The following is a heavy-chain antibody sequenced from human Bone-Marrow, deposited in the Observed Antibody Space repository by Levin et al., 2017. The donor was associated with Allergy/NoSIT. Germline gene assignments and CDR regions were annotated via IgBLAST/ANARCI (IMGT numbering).Heavy chain of an antibody. CDR1: GGSISSYY. D-gene: IGHD6-13*01. CDR2: IYYSGST. V-gene: IGHV4-59*01. Sequence: SETLSLTCTVSGGSISSYYWSWIRQPPGKGLEWIGYIYYSGSTNYNPSLKSRVTISVDTSKNQFSLKLSSVTAADTAVYYCASTHIGSSWYNRLDYWGQGTLVTVSS. CDR3: ASTHIGSSWYNRLDY. J-gene: IGHJ4*02.